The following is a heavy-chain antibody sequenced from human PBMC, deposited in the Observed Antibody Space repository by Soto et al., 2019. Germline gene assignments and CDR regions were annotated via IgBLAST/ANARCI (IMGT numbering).Heavy chain of an antibody. CDR1: GYTFTSYG. CDR2: ISAYNGNT. CDR3: ASSVWGYCSGGSCYRSYGMDV. V-gene: IGHV1-18*01. D-gene: IGHD2-15*01. J-gene: IGHJ6*02. Sequence: QVQLVQSGAEVKKPGASVKVSCKASGYTFTSYGISWVRQAPGQGLEWMGWISAYNGNTNYAQKLQDRVTMTTDTSTSTAYMELRSLRSDDTAVYYCASSVWGYCSGGSCYRSYGMDVWGQGTTVTVSS.